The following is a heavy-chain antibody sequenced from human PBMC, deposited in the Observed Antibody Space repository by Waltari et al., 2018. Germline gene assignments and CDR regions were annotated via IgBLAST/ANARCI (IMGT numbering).Heavy chain of an antibody. CDR1: GGSISSYY. V-gene: IGHV4-59*01. D-gene: IGHD1-26*01. J-gene: IGHJ4*02. CDR3: ARNLIGSGRYSPEY. Sequence: QVQLQESGPGLVKPSETLSLTCTVSGGSISSYYWSWIRQPPGKGLEWIGYIYYSGSTNYNPSLKSRVTISVDTSKNQFSLKLSSVTAADTAVYYCARNLIGSGRYSPEYWGQGTLVTVSS. CDR2: IYYSGST.